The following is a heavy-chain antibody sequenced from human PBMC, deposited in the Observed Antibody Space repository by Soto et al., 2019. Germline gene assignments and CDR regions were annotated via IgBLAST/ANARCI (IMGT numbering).Heavy chain of an antibody. V-gene: IGHV4-59*01. CDR3: AGGSYDFWSGSLPLDFDY. CDR1: GGSISSYY. CDR2: IYYSGST. D-gene: IGHD3-3*01. J-gene: IGHJ4*02. Sequence: SETLSLTCTVSGGSISSYYWSWIRQPPGKGLEWIGYIYYSGSTNYNPSLKSRVTISVDTSKNQFSLKLSSVTAADTAVYYCAGGSYDFWSGSLPLDFDYWGQGTLVTVSS.